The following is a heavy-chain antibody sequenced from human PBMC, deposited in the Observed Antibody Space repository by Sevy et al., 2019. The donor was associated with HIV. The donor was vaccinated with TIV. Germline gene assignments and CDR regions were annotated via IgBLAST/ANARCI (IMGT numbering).Heavy chain of an antibody. D-gene: IGHD3-22*01. CDR2: ISGSGGCT. V-gene: IGHV3-23*01. J-gene: IGHJ3*02. CDR1: GFTLVTYA. Sequence: GGSLRLSCEASGFTLVTYAMNWVRQAPGKGLEWVSGISGSGGCTYYADSVKGRFTISRDNSKNTLYLQMNSLRAEDTAVYYCAKDVYDSSGYYPMGAFDIWGQGTLVTVSS. CDR3: AKDVYDSSGYYPMGAFDI.